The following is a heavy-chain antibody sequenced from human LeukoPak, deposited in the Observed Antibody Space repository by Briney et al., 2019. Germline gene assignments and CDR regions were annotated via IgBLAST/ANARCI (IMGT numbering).Heavy chain of an antibody. J-gene: IGHJ4*02. CDR2: IGGSGTRT. V-gene: IGHV3-23*01. Sequence: GGSLGLSCAASGLTFSSYDMTWVRQAPGKGLEWVSGIGGSGTRTYYADSVKGRFTISRDNSKNTLYLQMNSLRDEDTAVYYCAKDSHWILFDDWGQGTLVTVSS. CDR3: AKDSHWILFDD. CDR1: GLTFSSYD. D-gene: IGHD2-2*03.